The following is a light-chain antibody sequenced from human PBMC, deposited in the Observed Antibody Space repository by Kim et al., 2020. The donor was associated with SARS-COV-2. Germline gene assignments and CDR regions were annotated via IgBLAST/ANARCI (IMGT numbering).Light chain of an antibody. CDR1: QSVTRGY. CDR2: GAS. V-gene: IGKV3-20*01. Sequence: SPGERATRSCRASQSVTRGYLAWYQQKHGRAPRLLIFGASSRATDIPGRFSGSGSGTDFTLTISRLEPEDFAVYYCQQYGDSPFAFGQGTKLEI. CDR3: QQYGDSPFA. J-gene: IGKJ2*01.